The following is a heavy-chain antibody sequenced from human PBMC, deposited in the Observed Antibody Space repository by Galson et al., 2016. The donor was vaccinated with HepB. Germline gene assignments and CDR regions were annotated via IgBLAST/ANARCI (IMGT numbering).Heavy chain of an antibody. CDR1: GDSMTGFY. CDR2: IYYGEST. J-gene: IGHJ3*01. CDR3: ARDSWGSYAFDV. V-gene: IGHV4-59*01. Sequence: SETLSLTCTVPGDSMTGFYWSWIRQPPGKGLEWIAYIYYGESTNYNPSLKSRVTISIDTSKNQFSLKLSSVTAADTAIYYCARDSWGSYAFDVWGQGTMVIVSS. D-gene: IGHD3-16*01.